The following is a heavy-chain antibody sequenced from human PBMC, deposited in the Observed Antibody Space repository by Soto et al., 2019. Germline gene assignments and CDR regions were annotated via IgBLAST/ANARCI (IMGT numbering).Heavy chain of an antibody. CDR2: IRGSGGST. CDR1: GFTFSSYA. CDR3: AKTNVVVVAAHYMDV. V-gene: IGHV3-23*01. J-gene: IGHJ6*03. D-gene: IGHD2-15*01. Sequence: EVQLLESGGGLVQPGGSLRLSCAASGFTFSSYAMSWVRQAPGKGLEWVSAIRGSGGSTYYADSVKGRFTISRDNSKNTLYLQMNSLRDEDTAVYYCAKTNVVVVAAHYMDVWGKGTTVTVSS.